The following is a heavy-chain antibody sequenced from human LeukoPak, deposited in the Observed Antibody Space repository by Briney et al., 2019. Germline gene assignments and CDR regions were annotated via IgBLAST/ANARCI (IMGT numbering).Heavy chain of an antibody. V-gene: IGHV3-11*04. CDR3: ARDDLGGAVTNFDN. CDR1: GFTFSDYY. D-gene: IGHD6-19*01. J-gene: IGHJ4*02. CDR2: ISSSGSTI. Sequence: GGSLRLSCAASGFTFSDYYMSWIRQAPGKGLEWVSYISSSGSTIYYADSVKGRFTISRDNAKNSLYLQMNSLRVEDTAVYYCARDDLGGAVTNFDNWGQGILVTVSS.